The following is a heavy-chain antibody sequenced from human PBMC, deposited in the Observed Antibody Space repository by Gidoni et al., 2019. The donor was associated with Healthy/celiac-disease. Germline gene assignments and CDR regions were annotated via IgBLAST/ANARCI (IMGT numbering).Heavy chain of an antibody. CDR1: GYTFTRYV. V-gene: IGHV1-18*01. CDR3: ARELGLGSAVYYGRDV. J-gene: IGHJ6*02. CDR2: ISAYNGNT. Sequence: QVPLVQSGAAVKKPGASVKVSCKASGYTFTRYVISWVRQAPGQGLEWMGWISAYNGNTNYAQKLQGRVTMTTDTSTSTAYMELRSLRSDDTAVYYWARELGLGSAVYYGRDVWGQGTTVTVSS. D-gene: IGHD1-26*01.